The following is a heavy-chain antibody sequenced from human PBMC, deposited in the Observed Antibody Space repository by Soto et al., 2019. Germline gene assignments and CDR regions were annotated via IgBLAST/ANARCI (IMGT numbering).Heavy chain of an antibody. Sequence: ASVKVSCKASGYTFTSYGISWVRQAPGQGLEWMGWISAYNGNTNYAQKLQGRVTMTTDTSTSTAYMELRSLRSDDTAVYYCARDNSCDSSGYCDYWRQGTLVTVSS. CDR1: GYTFTSYG. D-gene: IGHD3-22*01. J-gene: IGHJ4*02. CDR2: ISAYNGNT. V-gene: IGHV1-18*01. CDR3: ARDNSCDSSGYCDY.